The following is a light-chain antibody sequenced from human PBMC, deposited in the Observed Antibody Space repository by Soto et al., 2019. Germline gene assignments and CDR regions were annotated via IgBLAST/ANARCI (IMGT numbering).Light chain of an antibody. CDR1: QSVGNN. CDR3: QQYGDWTLT. Sequence: EIVVTQSPATLSVSPGERATLSCRASQSVGNNFAWYQQKPGQAPRLLIFATSTRATGVPARFSGSGSGTEFTLTISSLQSEDFAVYYCQQYGDWTLTFGGGTKVEI. J-gene: IGKJ4*01. CDR2: ATS. V-gene: IGKV3-15*01.